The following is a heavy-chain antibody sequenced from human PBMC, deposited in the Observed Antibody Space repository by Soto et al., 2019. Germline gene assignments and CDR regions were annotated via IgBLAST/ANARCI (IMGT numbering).Heavy chain of an antibody. V-gene: IGHV4-59*12. J-gene: IGHJ6*02. CDR2: IYYSGST. CDR3: ARNMVNWYGMDV. D-gene: IGHD5-18*01. CDR1: GGSISSYY. Sequence: SETLSLTCTVSGGSISSYYWSWIWQPPGKGLEWIGNIYYSGSTDYNPSLKSRVTMSVDTSKNQFSLKLSSVTAVDTAVYYCARNMVNWYGMDVWGQGTTVTVSS.